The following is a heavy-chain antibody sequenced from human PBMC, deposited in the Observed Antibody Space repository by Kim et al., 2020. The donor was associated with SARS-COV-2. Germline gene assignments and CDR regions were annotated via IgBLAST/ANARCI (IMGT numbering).Heavy chain of an antibody. D-gene: IGHD3-3*01. J-gene: IGHJ6*02. Sequence: SETLSLTCTVSGGSISSYYWSWIRQPAGKGLEWIGRIYTSGSTNYNPSLKSRVTMSVDTSKNQFSLKLSSVTAADTAVYYCARAGLRDFWSGYSPGYYYYYGMDVWGQGTTVTVSS. CDR2: IYTSGST. V-gene: IGHV4-4*07. CDR1: GGSISSYY. CDR3: ARAGLRDFWSGYSPGYYYYYGMDV.